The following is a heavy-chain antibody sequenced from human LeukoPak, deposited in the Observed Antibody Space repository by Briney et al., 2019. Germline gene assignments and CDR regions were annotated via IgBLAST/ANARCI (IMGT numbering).Heavy chain of an antibody. CDR3: ARVNSGYAWFDP. V-gene: IGHV1-18*01. CDR2: ISAYNGNT. CDR1: GYTFTSYA. J-gene: IGHJ5*02. Sequence: ASVKVSCKASGYTFTSYAMHWVRQAPGQRLEWMGWISAYNGNTNYAQKLQGRVTMTTDTSTSTAYMELRSLRSDDTAVYYCARVNSGYAWFDPWGQGTLVTVSS. D-gene: IGHD5-12*01.